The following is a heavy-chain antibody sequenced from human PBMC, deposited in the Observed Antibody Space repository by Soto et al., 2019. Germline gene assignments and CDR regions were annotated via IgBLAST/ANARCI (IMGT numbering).Heavy chain of an antibody. CDR3: ARGAPWEPFDY. Sequence: GGSLRLSCAASGFTFSSYGMHWVRQAPGKGLEWVAVIWYDGSNKYYADSVKGRFTISRDNSKNTLYLQMNSLRAEDTAVYYCARGAPWEPFDYWGQGTLVTVSS. V-gene: IGHV3-33*01. J-gene: IGHJ4*02. D-gene: IGHD1-26*01. CDR2: IWYDGSNK. CDR1: GFTFSSYG.